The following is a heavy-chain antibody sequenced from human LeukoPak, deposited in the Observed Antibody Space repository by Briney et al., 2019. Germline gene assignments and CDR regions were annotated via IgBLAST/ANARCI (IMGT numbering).Heavy chain of an antibody. V-gene: IGHV4-34*01. CDR2: INHSGST. CDR3: ARLEWEYYFDY. J-gene: IGHJ4*01. Sequence: SETLSLTCAVYGGSFSGYYWSWIRQPPGKGLEWIGEINHSGSTNYNPSLKSRVTISVDTSKNQFSLKLSSVTAADTAVYYCARLEWEYYFDYWGQGTPVNVSS. D-gene: IGHD1-26*01. CDR1: GGSFSGYY.